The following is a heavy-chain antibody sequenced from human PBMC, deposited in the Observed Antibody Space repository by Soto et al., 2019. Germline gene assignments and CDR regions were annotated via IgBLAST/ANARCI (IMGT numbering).Heavy chain of an antibody. V-gene: IGHV3-15*01. CDR3: TSLGLWFGEFFYYYYGMDV. D-gene: IGHD3-10*01. CDR2: IKSKTDGGTT. Sequence: PGGSLRLSCAASVFTFSNAWMSWVRQAPGKXLEWVGRIKSKTDGGTTDYAAPVKGRFTISRDDSKNTLYLQMNSLKTEDTAVYYCTSLGLWFGEFFYYYYGMDVWGQGTTVTVSS. CDR1: VFTFSNAW. J-gene: IGHJ6*02.